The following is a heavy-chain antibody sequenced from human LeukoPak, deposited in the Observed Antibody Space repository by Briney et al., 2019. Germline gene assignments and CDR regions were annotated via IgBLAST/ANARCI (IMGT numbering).Heavy chain of an antibody. V-gene: IGHV1-69*01. CDR3: ERDAILEWLPPSYFDMEG. CDR1: GDTFTSYA. Sequence: SVKVSCKASGDTFTSYAINWLRQAPGQGLEWMGGIIPIFGTTNYAQKFQGRVTITADESTSTAYMELSSLSSEDRAVYYCERDAILEWLPPSYFDMEGWGKVTTVTVSS. CDR2: IIPIFGTT. J-gene: IGHJ6*03. D-gene: IGHD3-3*01.